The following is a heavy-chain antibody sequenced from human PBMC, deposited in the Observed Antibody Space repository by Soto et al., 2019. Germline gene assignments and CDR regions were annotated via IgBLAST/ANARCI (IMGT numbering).Heavy chain of an antibody. Sequence: GGSLRLSWAASGFTFSSYAMRWVRQAPGKGLEWVAVISYDGSNKYYADSVKGRFTISRDNSKNTLYLQMNSLRAEDTAVYYCAREGHCGGDCYSAFDIWGQGTMVTVSS. D-gene: IGHD2-21*02. V-gene: IGHV3-30-3*01. J-gene: IGHJ3*02. CDR3: AREGHCGGDCYSAFDI. CDR2: ISYDGSNK. CDR1: GFTFSSYA.